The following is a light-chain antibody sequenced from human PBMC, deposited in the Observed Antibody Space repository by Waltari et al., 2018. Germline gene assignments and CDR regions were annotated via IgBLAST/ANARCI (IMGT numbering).Light chain of an antibody. CDR1: SSDVGGYNH. CDR2: DVS. CDR3: SSYGSINTWL. Sequence: QSALTQPASVSGSPGQSISISCTGTSSDVGGYNHVTWYQQHPGKPPKLMIYDVSQRPLGISNRFSGSKSGNTASLTISGLQAEDEADYFCSSYGSINTWLFGGGTKLTVL. V-gene: IGLV2-23*02. J-gene: IGLJ3*02.